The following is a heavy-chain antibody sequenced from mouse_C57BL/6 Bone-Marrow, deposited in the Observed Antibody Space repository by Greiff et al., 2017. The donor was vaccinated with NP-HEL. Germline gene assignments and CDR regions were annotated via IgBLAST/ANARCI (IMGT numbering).Heavy chain of an antibody. CDR2: IGPETGGT. V-gene: IGHV1-15*01. Sequence: VQLQQSGAELVRPGASVTLSCKASGYTFTDYEMHWVKQTPVHGLEWIGAIGPETGGTAYNQKFKGKAILTADKSSSTDYMELRSLTSEDSAVYYCTEGDYWGQGTSVTFSS. CDR3: TEGDY. CDR1: GYTFTDYE. J-gene: IGHJ4*01.